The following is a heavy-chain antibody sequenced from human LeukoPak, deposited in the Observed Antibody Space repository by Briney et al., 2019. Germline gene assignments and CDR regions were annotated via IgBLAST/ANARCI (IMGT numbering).Heavy chain of an antibody. CDR1: GFTFSSYN. CDR2: ISGSGGST. D-gene: IGHD2-2*01. V-gene: IGHV3-23*01. CDR3: AKGGSYCSSTSCYAKAYYFDY. Sequence: GGSLRLSCAASGFTFSSYNMNWVRQAPGKGLEWVSAISGSGGSTYYADSVKGRFTISRDNSKNTLYLQMNSLRAEDTAVYYCAKGGSYCSSTSCYAKAYYFDYWGQGTLVTVSS. J-gene: IGHJ4*02.